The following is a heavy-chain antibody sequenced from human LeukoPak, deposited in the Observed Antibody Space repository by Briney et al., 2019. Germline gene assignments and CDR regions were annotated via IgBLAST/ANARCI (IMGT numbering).Heavy chain of an antibody. CDR2: ISGSGGST. D-gene: IGHD6-19*01. V-gene: IGHV3-23*01. CDR3: ARAGSSGWPLHYYGMDV. CDR1: GFTFSSYA. J-gene: IGHJ6*02. Sequence: GGSLRLSCAASGFTFSSYAMSWVRQAPGKGLEWVSAISGSGGSTYYADSVKGRFTISRDNSKNTLYLQMNSLRAEDTAVYYCARAGSSGWPLHYYGMDVWGQGTTVTVSS.